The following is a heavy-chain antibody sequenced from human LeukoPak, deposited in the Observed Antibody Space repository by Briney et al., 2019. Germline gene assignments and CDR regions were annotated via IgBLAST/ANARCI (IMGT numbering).Heavy chain of an antibody. CDR1: GGSISTSSYY. CDR2: IFYSGST. J-gene: IGHJ4*02. CDR3: ARGEGSGSYYSYFDY. Sequence: SETLSLTCTVSGGSISTSSYYWGWVRQPPGKGLEWIGNIFYSGSTYYSPSLKSRVTISLDTSKNQFSLKLSSVTAADTAVHYCARGEGSGSYYSYFDYWGQGTLVTVSS. V-gene: IGHV4-39*07. D-gene: IGHD1-26*01.